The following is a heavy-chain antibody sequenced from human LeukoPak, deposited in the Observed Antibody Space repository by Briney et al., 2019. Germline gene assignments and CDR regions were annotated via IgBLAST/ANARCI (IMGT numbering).Heavy chain of an antibody. CDR2: TYYRSKWYN. J-gene: IGHJ3*02. D-gene: IGHD3-10*01. Sequence: SQTLSLTCAISGDSFSSNSAAWNWIRQSPSRGLEWLVRTYYRSKWYNDYAVSVKSRITINPDTSKNQFSLQLNSVTPEDTAVYYCARVSGYYGSGSYDDAFDIWGQGTMVTVSS. CDR3: ARVSGYYGSGSYDDAFDI. V-gene: IGHV6-1*01. CDR1: GDSFSSNSAA.